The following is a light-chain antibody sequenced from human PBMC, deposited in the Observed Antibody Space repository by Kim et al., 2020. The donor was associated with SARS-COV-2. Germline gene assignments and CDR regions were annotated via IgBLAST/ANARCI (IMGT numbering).Light chain of an antibody. CDR2: GAS. J-gene: IGKJ2*01. CDR3: QQYSHWPPYT. Sequence: EIVMTQSPATLSVSPGERVTLSCRASQSVDTNLAWYQQKPGQAPRLLLYGASTRATDIPARFSGGGFGTEFTLIISSLQSEDFAVYYCQQYSHWPPYTFGQGTKLEI. V-gene: IGKV3-15*01. CDR1: QSVDTN.